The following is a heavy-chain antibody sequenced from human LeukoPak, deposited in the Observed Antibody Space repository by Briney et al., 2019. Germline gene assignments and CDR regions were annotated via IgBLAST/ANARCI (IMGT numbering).Heavy chain of an antibody. V-gene: IGHV4-34*01. Sequence: AETLSLTCAVYGGTFRGYYWSWIRQPPGKGLEWIGEIHYTGATNYKPSLKSRVTISGDPSKNQVSLRVSSVTAADTAVYYCARGVLGPYYFDLWGRGTLVTVSS. D-gene: IGHD7-27*01. CDR3: ARGVLGPYYFDL. CDR1: GGTFRGYY. CDR2: IHYTGAT. J-gene: IGHJ2*01.